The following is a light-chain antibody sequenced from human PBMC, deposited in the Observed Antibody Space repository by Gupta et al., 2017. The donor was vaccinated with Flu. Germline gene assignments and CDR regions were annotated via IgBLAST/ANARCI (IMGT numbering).Light chain of an antibody. Sequence: DYQMTQSPSTLSASVGDRVTITCRASQNIKTWLAWFQRKPGEAPKLLSYRASTLETGVPSRFSGSGSGTEFTLTISSLQPDDFATYYFQQYYGPWTFGQGTKVEIK. V-gene: IGKV1-5*03. CDR2: RAS. CDR1: QNIKTW. J-gene: IGKJ1*01. CDR3: QQYYGPWT.